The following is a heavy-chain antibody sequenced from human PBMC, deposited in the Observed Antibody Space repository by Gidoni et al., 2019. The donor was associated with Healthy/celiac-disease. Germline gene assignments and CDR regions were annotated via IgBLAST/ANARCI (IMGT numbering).Heavy chain of an antibody. Sequence: QVQLQQWGAGRLKPSETLSLTCAVYGGSFSGYYWSWIRQPPGKGLEWIGEINHSGSTNYNPSLKSRVTISVDTSKNQFSLKLSSVTAADTAVYYCARVGCSSTSCYLDWFDPWGQGTLVTVSS. V-gene: IGHV4-34*01. D-gene: IGHD2-2*01. CDR1: GGSFSGYY. CDR2: INHSGST. J-gene: IGHJ5*02. CDR3: ARVGCSSTSCYLDWFDP.